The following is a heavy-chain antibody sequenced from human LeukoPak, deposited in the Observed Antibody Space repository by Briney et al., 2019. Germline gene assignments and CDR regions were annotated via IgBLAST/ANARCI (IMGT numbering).Heavy chain of an antibody. D-gene: IGHD5-24*01. CDR1: GGSISSYY. V-gene: IGHV4-59*01. Sequence: PSETLSLTCTVSGGSISSYYWSWIRQPPGKGLEWIGHFYYTGSTDYNPSLKSRVTISVDTSKNQFSLKLSSVTAADTAVYYCARVEMATIRGYYYYYMDVWGKGTTVTVSS. CDR3: ARVEMATIRGYYYYYMDV. J-gene: IGHJ6*03. CDR2: FYYTGST.